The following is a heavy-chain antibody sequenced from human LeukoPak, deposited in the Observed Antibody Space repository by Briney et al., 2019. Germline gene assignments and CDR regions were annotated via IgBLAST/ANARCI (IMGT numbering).Heavy chain of an antibody. CDR2: IYYSGST. V-gene: IGHV4-39*01. CDR1: GGSVSSDTYY. D-gene: IGHD6-19*01. Sequence: SETLSLTCTVSGGSVSSDTYYWSWTRQPPGTGLEWIGYIYYSGSTYYNPSLKSRVTISVDTSKNQFSLKLSSVTAADTAVYYCARHTQQWLVLAWGQGTLVTVSS. J-gene: IGHJ5*02. CDR3: ARHTQQWLVLA.